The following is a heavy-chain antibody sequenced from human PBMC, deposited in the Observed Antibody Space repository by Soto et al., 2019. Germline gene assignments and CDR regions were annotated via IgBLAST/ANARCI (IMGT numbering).Heavy chain of an antibody. Sequence: SETLSLTCTVSGASICSGDYYWSWIRQPPGKGLEWIGYIYYSGSTYYNPSLKSRVTISVDTSKNQFSLKLSSVTAADTAVYYCARSTYYDFWSGYTRFDPWGQGTLVTVSS. J-gene: IGHJ5*02. D-gene: IGHD3-3*01. V-gene: IGHV4-30-4*01. CDR1: GASICSGDYY. CDR2: IYYSGST. CDR3: ARSTYYDFWSGYTRFDP.